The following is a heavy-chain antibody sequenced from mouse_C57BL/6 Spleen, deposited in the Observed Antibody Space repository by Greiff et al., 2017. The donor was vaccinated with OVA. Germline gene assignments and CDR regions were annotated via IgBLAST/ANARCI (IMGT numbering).Heavy chain of an antibody. CDR3: ARSPLTTVDYWYFDV. CDR2: INPNYGTT. Sequence: EVKLMESGPELVKPGASVKISCKASGYSFTDYNMNWVKQSNGKSLEWIGVINPNYGTTSYNQKFKGKATLTVDQSSSTAYMQLNSLTSEDSAVYYCARSPLTTVDYWYFDVWGTGTTVTVSS. CDR1: GYSFTDYN. J-gene: IGHJ1*03. D-gene: IGHD1-1*01. V-gene: IGHV1-39*01.